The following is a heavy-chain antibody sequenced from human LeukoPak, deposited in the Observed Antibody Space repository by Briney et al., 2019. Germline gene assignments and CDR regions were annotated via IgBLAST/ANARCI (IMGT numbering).Heavy chain of an antibody. V-gene: IGHV4-30-2*01. CDR2: IYHSGST. Sequence: SSQTLSLTCAVSGGSISSGGYSWSWIRQPPGKGLEWIGYIYHSGSTYYNPSLKSRVTISVDRSKDQFSLKLSSVTAADTAVYYCARANCSSTSCPYYYYGMDVWGQGTMVTVSS. D-gene: IGHD2-2*01. J-gene: IGHJ6*02. CDR3: ARANCSSTSCPYYYYGMDV. CDR1: GGSISSGGYS.